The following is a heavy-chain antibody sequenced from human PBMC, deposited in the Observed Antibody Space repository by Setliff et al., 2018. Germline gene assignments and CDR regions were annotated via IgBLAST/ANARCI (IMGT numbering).Heavy chain of an antibody. CDR1: GYTFSDYG. CDR2: ISPYSGKT. D-gene: IGHD2-2*01. CDR3: ERLDRYCTGTSCQRTSGDDF. J-gene: IGHJ4*02. V-gene: IGHV1-18*01. Sequence: GASVKVSCKASGYTFSDYGISWVRLAPGQGLEWMGWISPYSGKTFYAPHFQDRVVMTTDTSTNTAYMDLRSLRSADTAVYYCERLDRYCTGTSCQRTSGDDFWGQGTLVTVSS.